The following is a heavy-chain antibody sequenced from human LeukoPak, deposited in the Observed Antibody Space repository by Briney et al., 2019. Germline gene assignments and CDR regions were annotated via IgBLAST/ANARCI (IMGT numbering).Heavy chain of an antibody. D-gene: IGHD2-15*01. V-gene: IGHV4-30-2*01. Sequence: PSETLSLTCAVSGGSISSGGYSWSWIRQPPGKGLEWIGYIYHSGSTYYNPSLKSRVTISVDRSKNQFSLKLSSVTAADTAVYYCAGAHCSGGSCYSIRFDPWGQGTLVTVSS. CDR2: IYHSGST. J-gene: IGHJ5*02. CDR1: GGSISSGGYS. CDR3: AGAHCSGGSCYSIRFDP.